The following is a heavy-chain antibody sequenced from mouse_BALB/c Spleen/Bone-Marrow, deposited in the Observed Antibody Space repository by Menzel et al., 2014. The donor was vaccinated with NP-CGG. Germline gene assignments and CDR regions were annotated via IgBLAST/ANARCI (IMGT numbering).Heavy chain of an antibody. V-gene: IGHV1-54*01. CDR3: ARWDYAMDY. CDR2: INPGSGGT. J-gene: IGHJ4*01. Sequence: VKLMESGAELVRPGTSVKVSCKASGYAFTNYLIEWVKQRPGQGLEWIGVINPGSGGTNYNEKFKGKATLTADKSSSTAYMLLSSLTSDDSAVYFCARWDYAMDYWGQGTSVTVSS. CDR1: GYAFTNYL.